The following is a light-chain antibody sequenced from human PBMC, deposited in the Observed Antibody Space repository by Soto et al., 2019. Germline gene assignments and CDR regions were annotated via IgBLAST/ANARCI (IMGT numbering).Light chain of an antibody. CDR2: GAS. CDR1: QSVCSSY. Sequence: EIVLTQSPGTLSLSPGERATLSCRASQSVCSSYLAWYQQKPGQAPRLLIYGASSRATGIPDRFSGSGSGTDFTLTISRLEPEDFAVYSCQQYGSSPFTFGGGTKVEIK. V-gene: IGKV3-20*01. CDR3: QQYGSSPFT. J-gene: IGKJ4*01.